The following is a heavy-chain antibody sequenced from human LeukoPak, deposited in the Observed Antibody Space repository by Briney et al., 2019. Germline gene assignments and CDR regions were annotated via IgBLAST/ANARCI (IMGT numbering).Heavy chain of an antibody. CDR1: GYTLTELS. CDR3: ATLCTNGVCYWFDP. Sequence: GASVKGSCKVSGYTLTELSIYSVRQAPGKGLEWMGGFDPEDGETIYAQKFQGRVTMTEDTSTDTAYMELSSLRSEDTAVYYCATLCTNGVCYWFDPWGQGTLVTVSS. J-gene: IGHJ5*02. D-gene: IGHD2-8*01. CDR2: FDPEDGET. V-gene: IGHV1-24*01.